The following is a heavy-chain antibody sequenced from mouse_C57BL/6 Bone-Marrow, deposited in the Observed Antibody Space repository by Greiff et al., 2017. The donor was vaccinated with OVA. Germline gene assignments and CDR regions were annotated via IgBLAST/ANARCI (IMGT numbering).Heavy chain of an antibody. CDR1: GFTFSDYY. Sequence: EVKLVESGGGLVQPGGSLKLSCAASGFTFSDYYMYWVRQTPEKRLEWVAYISNGGGSTYYPDTVKGRFTISRDNAKTTLYLQMSRLKSEDTAMYYCARGFAYWGQGTLVTVSA. CDR2: ISNGGGST. J-gene: IGHJ3*01. V-gene: IGHV5-12*01. CDR3: ARGFAY.